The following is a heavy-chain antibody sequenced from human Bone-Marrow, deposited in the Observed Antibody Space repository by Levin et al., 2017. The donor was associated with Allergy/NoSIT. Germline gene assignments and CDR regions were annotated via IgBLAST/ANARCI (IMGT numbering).Heavy chain of an antibody. D-gene: IGHD2-15*01. CDR3: AKIFGFCSGGRCP. V-gene: IGHV3-48*03. Sequence: GGSLRLSCAGSGFMFSTYELNWIRQAPGKGLEWVAYISGTGHTIYYADSVKGRFTISRDNAKNSLYLEMNSLRAEDTAVYYCAKIFGFCSGGRCPWGQGTLVTVSS. J-gene: IGHJ5*02. CDR1: GFMFSTYE. CDR2: ISGTGHTI.